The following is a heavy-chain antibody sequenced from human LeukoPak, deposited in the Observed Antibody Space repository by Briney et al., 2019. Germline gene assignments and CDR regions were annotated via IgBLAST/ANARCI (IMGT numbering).Heavy chain of an antibody. D-gene: IGHD2-15*01. V-gene: IGHV3-23*01. Sequence: GGSLRLSCAASGFTFSSYAMSWVRQAPGKGLEWVSAISGSGGSTYYADSVKGRFTISRVNSKNTLYLQMNSLRAEDTAVYYCAKPLGYCSGGSCYHYFQHWGQGTLATVSS. CDR3: AKPLGYCSGGSCYHYFQH. CDR1: GFTFSSYA. CDR2: ISGSGGST. J-gene: IGHJ1*01.